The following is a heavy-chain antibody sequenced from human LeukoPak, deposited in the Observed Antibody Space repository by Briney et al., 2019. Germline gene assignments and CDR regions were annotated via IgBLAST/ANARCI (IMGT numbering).Heavy chain of an antibody. CDR3: ARDSIAVAGDYYYGMDV. J-gene: IGHJ6*02. CDR2: IYTSGST. V-gene: IGHV4-4*07. D-gene: IGHD6-19*01. Sequence: PSETLSLTYTVSGGSISSYYWSWIRQPAGKGLEWIGRIYTSGSTNYNPSLKSRVTMSVDTSKNQFSLKLSSVTAADTAVYYCARDSIAVAGDYYYGMDVWGQGTTVTVSS. CDR1: GGSISSYY.